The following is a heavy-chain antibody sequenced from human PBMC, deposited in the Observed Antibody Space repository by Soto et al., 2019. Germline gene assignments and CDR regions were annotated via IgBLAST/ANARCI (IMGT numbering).Heavy chain of an antibody. CDR3: ARPRFNYYDNTVYYYFDY. CDR1: GYSFTNYG. J-gene: IGHJ4*02. V-gene: IGHV1-18*04. Sequence: QVQLVQSGAEVKKPGASVKVSCKASGYSFTNYGISWVRQAPGQGPEWMGGISGHNGDTNHPQSLQGRVTMTTDTSRNTAYMELRSLRSDDTAVYYCARPRFNYYDNTVYYYFDYWGQGTLVTVSS. D-gene: IGHD3-22*01. CDR2: ISGHNGDT.